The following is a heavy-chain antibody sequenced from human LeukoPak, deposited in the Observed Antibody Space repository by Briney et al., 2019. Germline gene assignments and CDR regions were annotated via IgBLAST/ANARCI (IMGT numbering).Heavy chain of an antibody. CDR3: ARGIRGDY. D-gene: IGHD2-21*01. V-gene: IGHV4-59*01. Sequence: SSETLSLTCIVSGGSISSYYWSWIRQPPGKGLEWIGYIYYSGHTNYSPSLKSRVTISVDTSKNQFSLNLSSVTAADTAVYYCARGIRGDYWGQGTLVTVSS. CDR1: GGSISSYY. CDR2: IYYSGHT. J-gene: IGHJ4*02.